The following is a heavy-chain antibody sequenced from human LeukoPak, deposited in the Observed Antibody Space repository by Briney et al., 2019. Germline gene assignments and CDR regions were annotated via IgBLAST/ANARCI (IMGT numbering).Heavy chain of an antibody. J-gene: IGHJ4*02. CDR2: IYYSGST. V-gene: IGHV4-59*12. CDR1: GGSISSYY. Sequence: SETLSLTCTVSGGSISSYYWSWIRQPPGKGLEWIGYIYYSGSTNFNPSVKSRVTMSVDTSKNQFSLKLTSVTAADTAVYYCARLIGDSDYWGQGTLVTVSS. CDR3: ARLIGDSDY. D-gene: IGHD2/OR15-2a*01.